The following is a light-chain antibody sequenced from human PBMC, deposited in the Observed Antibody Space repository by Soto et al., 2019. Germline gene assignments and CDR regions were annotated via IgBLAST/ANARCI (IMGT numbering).Light chain of an antibody. V-gene: IGKV3-15*01. J-gene: IGKJ1*01. CDR3: QQYNNWPRT. CDR2: GES. CDR1: QSVSSN. Sequence: EIVMTQSPATLSVCPGERATLSCRASQSVSSNLAWYQQKPGQAPRLLIYGESTRATGIPARFSGSGSGTEFTLTISRLQSEDFAVYYCQQYNNWPRTFGQGTKVDIK.